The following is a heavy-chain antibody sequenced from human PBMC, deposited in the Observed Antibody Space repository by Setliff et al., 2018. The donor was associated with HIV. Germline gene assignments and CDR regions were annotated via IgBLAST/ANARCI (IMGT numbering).Heavy chain of an antibody. J-gene: IGHJ4*02. CDR2: IRSSGSDK. Sequence: PGGSLRFSCTASGFTFSDYYMNWVRQAPGKGLEWVSYIRSSGSDKYYADSVKGRFTISRDNAKNSLYLQMNSLRAEDTAVYFCAMGRGESRTNYFEYWGQGTLVTVSS. V-gene: IGHV3-11*01. CDR1: GFTFSDYY. CDR3: AMGRGESRTNYFEY.